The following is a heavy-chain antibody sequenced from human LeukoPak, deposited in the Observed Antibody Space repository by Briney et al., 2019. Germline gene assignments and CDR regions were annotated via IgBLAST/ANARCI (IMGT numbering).Heavy chain of an antibody. CDR2: INHSGST. CDR3: ARGRNYYDSSGYYFVWFDP. D-gene: IGHD3-22*01. J-gene: IGHJ5*02. Sequence: SETLSLTCGVYGGSFSGYYWSWIRQPPGKGLEWIGEINHSGSTNYNPSLKSRVTISVDTSKNQFSLKLSSVTAADTAVYYCARGRNYYDSSGYYFVWFDPWGQGTLVTVSS. V-gene: IGHV4-34*01. CDR1: GGSFSGYY.